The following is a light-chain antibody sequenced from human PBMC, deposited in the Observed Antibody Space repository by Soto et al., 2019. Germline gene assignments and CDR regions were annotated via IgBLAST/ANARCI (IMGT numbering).Light chain of an antibody. CDR1: QSVGIY. CDR2: AAS. J-gene: IGKJ4*01. CDR3: QQCYTTLLS. Sequence: DIQMTQSPSSLSASVGDRVTITCRASQSVGIYLNWYQQKPGKAPKLLIFAASSLQSGVPSRFSGSGSGTEFTLTITYLQPEDFATYHCQQCYTTLLSFGGGTKVEMK. V-gene: IGKV1-39*01.